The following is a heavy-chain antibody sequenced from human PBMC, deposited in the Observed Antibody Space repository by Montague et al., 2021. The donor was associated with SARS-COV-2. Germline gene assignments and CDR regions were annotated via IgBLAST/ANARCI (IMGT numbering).Heavy chain of an antibody. J-gene: IGHJ3*02. V-gene: IGHV4-31*03. D-gene: IGHD6-19*01. CDR1: GGSINSGGYY. CDR3: ARVYFVSSGWYPDAFDI. Sequence: TLSLTCTVSGGSINSGGYYWSWICQHPGKGLEWIGYIYYSGSTYYNPSLKSRLTISVYTSKNQFSLKLSSVTAADTAVYSCARVYFVSSGWYPDAFDIWGQGTMVTVSS. CDR2: IYYSGST.